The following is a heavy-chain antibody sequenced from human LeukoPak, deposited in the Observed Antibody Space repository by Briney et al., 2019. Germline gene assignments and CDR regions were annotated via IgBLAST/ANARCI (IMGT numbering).Heavy chain of an antibody. J-gene: IGHJ4*02. D-gene: IGHD2-15*01. V-gene: IGHV3-53*01. Sequence: QAGGSLRLSCAASGLTVSSNYMSWVRQAPGKGLEFVSIIYSGGNTYYADSMKGRFTISRDNSKNTLYLQMNSLRAEYTAVYFCARQRRYCHSDTCYSGHDYWGQGTLVTVSS. CDR3: ARQRRYCHSDTCYSGHDY. CDR2: IYSGGNT. CDR1: GLTVSSNY.